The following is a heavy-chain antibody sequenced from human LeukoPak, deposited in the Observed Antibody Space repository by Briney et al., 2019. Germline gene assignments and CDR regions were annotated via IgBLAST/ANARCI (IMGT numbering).Heavy chain of an antibody. CDR2: INPNNGLT. CDR3: ARAWGSLYYFDH. J-gene: IGHJ4*02. CDR1: GYSFTGYF. D-gene: IGHD3-16*01. Sequence: ASVKVSCKASGYSFTGYFVHWVRQAPGQGLEWMGWINPNNGLTNYTQKFKGRVTMTRDTSSATGYMELNRLTSDDTAVFYCARAWGSLYYFDHWGQGTLVTVSS. V-gene: IGHV1-2*02.